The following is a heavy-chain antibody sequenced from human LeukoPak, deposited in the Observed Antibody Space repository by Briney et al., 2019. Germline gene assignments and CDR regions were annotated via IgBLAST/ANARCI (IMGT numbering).Heavy chain of an antibody. J-gene: IGHJ4*02. D-gene: IGHD3-16*01. CDR2: VKQDGSET. CDR1: GFTFSSYW. Sequence: GGSLRLSCAASGFTFSSYWMSWVRQAPGKGLEWVANVKQDGSETYYVVSVRGRFTISRDNAKNSLYLQMNSLRAEDTAVYYCARHRGTYYDYWGQGTLVTVSS. CDR3: ARHRGTYYDY. V-gene: IGHV3-7*01.